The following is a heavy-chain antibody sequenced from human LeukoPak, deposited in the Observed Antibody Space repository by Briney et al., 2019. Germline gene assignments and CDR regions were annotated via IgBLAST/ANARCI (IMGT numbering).Heavy chain of an antibody. J-gene: IGHJ4*02. D-gene: IGHD3-22*01. CDR3: AREPYYYDSTDISFDY. V-gene: IGHV4-39*07. CDR2: IYYSGST. CDR1: GGPISSSSYY. Sequence: SETLSLTCTVSGGPISSSSYYWGWIRQPPGKGLEWIGSIYYSGSTHYNPSLKSRVTISVDTSKNQFSLKLSSVTAADTAVYYCAREPYYYDSTDISFDYWGQGTLVTVSS.